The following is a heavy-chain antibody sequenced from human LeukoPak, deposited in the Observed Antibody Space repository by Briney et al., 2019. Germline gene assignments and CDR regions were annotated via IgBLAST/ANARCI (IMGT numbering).Heavy chain of an antibody. CDR2: ISGSGGST. J-gene: IGHJ4*02. CDR3: AKRERERISWYFFDY. V-gene: IGHV3-23*01. D-gene: IGHD6-13*01. CDR1: GFTFSSYA. Sequence: GGSLRLSCSASGFTFSSYAMSWVRQAPGKGLEWVSAISGSGGSTYYADSVKGRFTISRDNSKNTLYLQMNSLGAEDTALYYCAKRERERISWYFFDYWGQGTLVTVSS.